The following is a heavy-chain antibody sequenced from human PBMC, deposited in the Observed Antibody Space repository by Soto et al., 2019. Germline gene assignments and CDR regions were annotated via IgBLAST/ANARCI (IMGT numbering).Heavy chain of an antibody. V-gene: IGHV1-69*12. J-gene: IGHJ5*02. Sequence: QVQLVQSGAEVKKPGSSVKDSCKASGGTFSSYAISWVRQAPGQGLEWMGGIIPIFGTANYAQKFQGRVTITADESTSTAYMEMSSLRSEDTTVYYCARKDIPVGRFDPWGQGTLVTVSS. CDR3: ARKDIPVGRFDP. CDR2: IIPIFGTA. CDR1: GGTFSSYA. D-gene: IGHD2-15*01.